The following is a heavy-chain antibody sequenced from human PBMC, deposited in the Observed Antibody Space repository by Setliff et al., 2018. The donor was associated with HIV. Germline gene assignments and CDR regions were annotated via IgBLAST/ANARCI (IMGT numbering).Heavy chain of an antibody. J-gene: IGHJ4*02. V-gene: IGHV1-2*02. CDR2: IKHNRDLT. CDR1: GYTFIRHG. CDR3: ARAYDTSGDMDF. D-gene: IGHD3-22*01. Sequence: ASVKVSCKAYGYTFIRHGISWVRQAPGQGLEWMGWIKHNRDLTWHAQKFQGRVTMTRDTSISTAYMELSGLRSDDTAVYYCARAYDTSGDMDFWGQGTLVTVSS.